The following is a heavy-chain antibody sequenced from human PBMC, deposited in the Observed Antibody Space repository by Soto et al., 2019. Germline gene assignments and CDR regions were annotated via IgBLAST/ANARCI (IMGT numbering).Heavy chain of an antibody. J-gene: IGHJ6*02. Sequence: ASVKVSCKASGYTFSNYGISWVRQGPGRGLEWMGWISGYNGNTHYEEKVQDRIKMTTDTSTSTTYLELRSLRSDDTAVYFCARDPGFGFGYSYAFAMDVWGQGTTVTVS. CDR2: ISGYNGNT. V-gene: IGHV1-18*01. CDR1: GYTFSNYG. D-gene: IGHD5-18*01. CDR3: ARDPGFGFGYSYAFAMDV.